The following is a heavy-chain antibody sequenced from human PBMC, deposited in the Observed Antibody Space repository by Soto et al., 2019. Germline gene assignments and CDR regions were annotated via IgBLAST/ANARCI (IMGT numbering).Heavy chain of an antibody. V-gene: IGHV3-21*01. CDR2: ISRSGSYI. J-gene: IGHJ3*02. CDR3: ARELIVEGPVAKVAYENAFDR. CDR1: GFIFSTYN. D-gene: IGHD2-2*01. Sequence: EVQLVESGGGLVKPGGSLRLSCTASGFIFSTYNMNWVRQAPGKGLEWVSSISRSGSYIYYADSVKGRFGISRDNAXXSLYLQINSLRAEDTAVYYCARELIVEGPVAKVAYENAFDRWGQGTMVTVSS.